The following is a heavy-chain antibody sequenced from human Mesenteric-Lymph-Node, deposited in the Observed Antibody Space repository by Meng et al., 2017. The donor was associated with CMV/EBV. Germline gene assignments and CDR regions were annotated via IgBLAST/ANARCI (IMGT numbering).Heavy chain of an antibody. Sequence: SIRTFPINRVRQAPGQGRQWVGGIIPIFGTTNYAQKFQGRVTITADKSTSTVYMDLSNLKSEDTAMYYCARAGYNSTWNRISYFDYWGQGTLVTVSS. D-gene: IGHD6-13*01. J-gene: IGHJ4*02. CDR2: IIPIFGTT. CDR3: ARAGYNSTWNRISYFDY. V-gene: IGHV1-69*06. CDR1: SIRTFP.